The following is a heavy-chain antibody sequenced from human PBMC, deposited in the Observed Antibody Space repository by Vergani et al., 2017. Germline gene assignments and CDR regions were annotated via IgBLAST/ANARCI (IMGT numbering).Heavy chain of an antibody. V-gene: IGHV3-49*05. Sequence: EVQLVESGGGLVKPGRSLRLSCTASGFTFGDYAMSWFRQAPGKGLEWVGFIRSKAYGGTTEYAASVKGRFTISRDDSKSIAYLQMNSLKTEDTAVYYCTRASYCSSTSCYQFDPWGQGTLVTVSS. CDR3: TRASYCSSTSCYQFDP. CDR2: IRSKAYGGTT. D-gene: IGHD2-2*01. J-gene: IGHJ5*02. CDR1: GFTFGDYA.